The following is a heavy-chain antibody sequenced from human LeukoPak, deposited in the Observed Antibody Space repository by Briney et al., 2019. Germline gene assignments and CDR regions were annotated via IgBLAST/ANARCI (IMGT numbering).Heavy chain of an antibody. V-gene: IGHV3-7*01. CDR2: IKQDGSEK. D-gene: IGHD3-22*01. CDR1: GLTFSSYW. Sequence: PGGSLRLSCAASGLTFSSYWMSWVRQAPGKGLEWVANIKQDGSEKYYVDSVKGRFTISRDNAKNSLYLQMNSLRAEDTAVYYCARDPSYYYDSSGYYPLVYWGQGTLVTVSS. J-gene: IGHJ4*02. CDR3: ARDPSYYYDSSGYYPLVY.